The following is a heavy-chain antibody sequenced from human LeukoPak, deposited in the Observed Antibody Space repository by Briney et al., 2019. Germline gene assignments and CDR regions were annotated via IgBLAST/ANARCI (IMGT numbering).Heavy chain of an antibody. V-gene: IGHV1-18*01. CDR1: GYTFTSYG. J-gene: IGHJ5*02. Sequence: ASVKVSCKASGYTFTSYGISWVRQAPGQGLEWIGWISAYNGNTNYAQKLQGRVTMTRNTSISTAYMELSSLRSEDTAVYYCARAPRVVVITTGFSYWFDPWGQGTLVTVSS. D-gene: IGHD3-22*01. CDR2: ISAYNGNT. CDR3: ARAPRVVVITTGFSYWFDP.